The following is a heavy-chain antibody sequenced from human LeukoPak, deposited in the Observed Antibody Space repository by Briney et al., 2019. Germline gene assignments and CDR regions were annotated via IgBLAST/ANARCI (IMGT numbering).Heavy chain of an antibody. D-gene: IGHD2-21*02. V-gene: IGHV1-18*01. J-gene: IGHJ4*02. Sequence: ASVHVSRKGCVYTFTSYGISGVRQAPGQGLEWMGWISAYNGYTNYAQKLQGRVTMTTDTSTSTAYTELRSLRSDDTAVYSCATDGGAYCGGDCFSSYWGQGTLVTVSS. CDR3: ATDGGAYCGGDCFSSY. CDR2: ISAYNGYT. CDR1: VYTFTSYG.